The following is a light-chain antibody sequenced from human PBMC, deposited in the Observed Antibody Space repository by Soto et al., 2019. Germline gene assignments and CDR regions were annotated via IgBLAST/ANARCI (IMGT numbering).Light chain of an antibody. Sequence: EIVLTQSPATLSLSPGERATLSCRASQSVSSYLAWYQQKPGQAPRLLIHDASNRATGLPARVSGSGSGTDFALTISSLEPEDFAVYYGQQRSNWLTFGGGTKVEIK. CDR3: QQRSNWLT. J-gene: IGKJ4*01. V-gene: IGKV3-11*01. CDR2: DAS. CDR1: QSVSSY.